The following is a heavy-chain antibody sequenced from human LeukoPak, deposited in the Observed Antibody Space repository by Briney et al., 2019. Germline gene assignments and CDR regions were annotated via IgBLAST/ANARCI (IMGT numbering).Heavy chain of an antibody. CDR1: GFTFSDHY. CDR3: VAMLRGVGY. D-gene: IGHD3-10*01. J-gene: IGHJ4*02. V-gene: IGHV3-72*01. CDR2: IRNKVNSHTT. Sequence: PGGSLRLSCAASGFTFSDHYMDWVRQAPGKGLECVGRIRNKVNSHTTEYSASVNGRFTISRDDSTNSVYLQMNSLKTEDTAVYYCVAMLRGVGYWGQGTLVTVSS.